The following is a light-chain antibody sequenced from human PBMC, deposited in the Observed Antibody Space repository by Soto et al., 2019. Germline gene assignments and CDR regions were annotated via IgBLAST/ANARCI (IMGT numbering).Light chain of an antibody. CDR3: QQYGTTPCT. V-gene: IGKV3-20*01. CDR2: DAS. CDR1: QSVSNY. Sequence: EIVMTQSPATLSVSPGERVTLSCRASQSVSNYLAWYQQKPGQAPRLLIYDASSRATGIPDRFSGSGAGTDFTLTISRLEPEDFAVYYWQQYGTTPCTFGQGTKVDIK. J-gene: IGKJ1*01.